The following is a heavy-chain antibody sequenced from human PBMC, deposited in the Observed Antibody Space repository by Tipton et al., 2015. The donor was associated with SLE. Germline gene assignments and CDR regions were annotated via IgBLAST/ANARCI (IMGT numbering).Heavy chain of an antibody. V-gene: IGHV4-31*03. D-gene: IGHD3-22*01. CDR3: AREEANYYDSSHAFDI. Sequence: TLSLTCTVSGGSISSGGYYWSWIRQSPGKGLEWIGYISYSGSTNYNSSLKSRLTISVDTSKNQFSLKLSSVTAADTAVYYCAREEANYYDSSHAFDIWGQGAMVTVSS. CDR1: GGSISSGGYY. J-gene: IGHJ3*02. CDR2: ISYSGST.